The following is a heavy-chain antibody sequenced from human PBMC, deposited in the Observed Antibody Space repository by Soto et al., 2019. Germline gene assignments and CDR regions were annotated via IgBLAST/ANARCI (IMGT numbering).Heavy chain of an antibody. J-gene: IGHJ4*02. D-gene: IGHD3-22*01. V-gene: IGHV3-23*01. CDR2: ISGSGGST. CDR1: GFTFSSYA. Sequence: EVQLLESGGGLVQPGGSLRLSCAASGFTFSSYAMSWVRQAPGKGLEWVSAISGSGGSTYYADSVKGRFTISRDNSKNTLYRQMNSLRAEDTAVYYCAKVGGYYDSSGYDYWGQGTLVTVSS. CDR3: AKVGGYYDSSGYDY.